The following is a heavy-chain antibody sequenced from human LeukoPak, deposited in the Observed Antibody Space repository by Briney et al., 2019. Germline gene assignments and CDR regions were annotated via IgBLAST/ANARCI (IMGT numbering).Heavy chain of an antibody. CDR3: ARGRYYDSSGYYPTDY. D-gene: IGHD3-22*01. V-gene: IGHV3-48*01. J-gene: IGHJ4*02. Sequence: GGSLRLSCAASGFTFSSYSMNWVRQAPGKGLEWVSYISSSSSTIYYADSVKGRFTISRDNAKNSLYLQMNSLRAEDTAVYYCARGRYYDSSGYYPTDYGGQGTLVTVSS. CDR1: GFTFSSYS. CDR2: ISSSSSTI.